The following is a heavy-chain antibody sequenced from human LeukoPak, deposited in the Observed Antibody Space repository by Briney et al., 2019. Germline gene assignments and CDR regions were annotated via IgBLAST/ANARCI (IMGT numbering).Heavy chain of an antibody. J-gene: IGHJ4*02. Sequence: PGGSLRLSCAASGFTFTNYAMHWVRQAPGKGLEWVSLISFDVRNKDYADSVKGRFTISRDNSKNTLYLQMNSLRVEDTAVYYCTTWIQKWFSDYWGQGTLVSVSS. CDR3: TTWIQKWFSDY. CDR1: GFTFTNYA. D-gene: IGHD5-18*01. CDR2: ISFDVRNK. V-gene: IGHV3-30-3*01.